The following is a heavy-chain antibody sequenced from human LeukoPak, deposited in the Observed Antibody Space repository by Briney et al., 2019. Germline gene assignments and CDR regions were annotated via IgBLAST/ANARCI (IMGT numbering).Heavy chain of an antibody. J-gene: IGHJ4*02. CDR1: GFTFSSYA. V-gene: IGHV3-30*01. CDR3: ARDPDQIAVVNGGGFDY. CDR2: ISYDGSNK. Sequence: GRSLRLSCAASGFTFSSYAMHWVRQAPGKGLEWVAVISYDGSNKYYADSVKGRFTISRDNSKNTLYLQMNSLRAEDTAVYYCARDPDQIAVVNGGGFDYWGQGTLVTVSS. D-gene: IGHD3-22*01.